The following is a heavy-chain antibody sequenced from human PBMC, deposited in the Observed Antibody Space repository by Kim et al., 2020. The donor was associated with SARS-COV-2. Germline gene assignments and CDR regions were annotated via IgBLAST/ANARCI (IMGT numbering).Heavy chain of an antibody. D-gene: IGHD5-18*01. J-gene: IGHJ5*02. CDR3: ARGRIQLWSRTQNWFDP. V-gene: IGHV4-34*01. Sequence: SETLSLTCAVYGGSFSGYYWSWIRQPPGKGLEWIGEINHSGSTNYNPSLKSRVTISVDTSKNQFSLKLSSVTAADTAVYYCARGRIQLWSRTQNWFDPWGQGTLVTVSS. CDR1: GGSFSGYY. CDR2: INHSGST.